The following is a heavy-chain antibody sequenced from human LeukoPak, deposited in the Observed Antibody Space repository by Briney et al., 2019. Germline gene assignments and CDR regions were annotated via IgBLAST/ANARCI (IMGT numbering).Heavy chain of an antibody. CDR2: VSWNSGGI. V-gene: IGHV3-9*01. D-gene: IGHD2-2*02. J-gene: IGHJ2*01. Sequence: GGSLRLSCAASGFTFDDYAMHWVRQAPGKGQERVSGVSWNSGGIGYADSVKGRFTISRDNAKNSLYLQMNSLTAEDTALYYCAKDAPRYCSSTSCHTDLPRWYFDLWGRGTLVTVSS. CDR1: GFTFDDYA. CDR3: AKDAPRYCSSTSCHTDLPRWYFDL.